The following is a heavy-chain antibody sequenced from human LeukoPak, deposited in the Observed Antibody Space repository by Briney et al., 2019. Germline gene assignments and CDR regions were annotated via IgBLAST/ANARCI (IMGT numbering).Heavy chain of an antibody. D-gene: IGHD6-6*01. CDR2: INPNTGGT. J-gene: IGHJ4*02. CDR1: GYTFTGDY. V-gene: IGHV1-2*02. CDR3: ARDSRSSYNFDY. Sequence: ASVKVSCKASGYTFTGDYLHWVRQAPGQGPEWMGWINPNTGGTNYAQRFQDRVTMTRDTSINTAYMELSRLRSDDTAVYYCARDSRSSYNFDYWGQGTLVTVSS.